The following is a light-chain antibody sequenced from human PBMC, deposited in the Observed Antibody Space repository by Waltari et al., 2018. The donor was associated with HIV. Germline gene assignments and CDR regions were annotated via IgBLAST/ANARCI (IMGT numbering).Light chain of an antibody. Sequence: DVVMTQSPDALTGSLGERVTINCKSSQSVFSTSNKKSYLAWYQQRPGQTPNLLVYWATTRVSGVPARFSGSGSGTDFTLTINNLQAEDAAIYYCQQYYITPPTFGQGTKVEI. V-gene: IGKV4-1*01. J-gene: IGKJ1*01. CDR2: WAT. CDR1: QSVFSTSNKKSY. CDR3: QQYYITPPT.